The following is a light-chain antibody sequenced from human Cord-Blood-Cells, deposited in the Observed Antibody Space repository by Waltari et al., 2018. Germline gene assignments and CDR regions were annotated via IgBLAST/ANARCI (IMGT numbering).Light chain of an antibody. V-gene: IGLV2-14*03. CDR3: SSYTSSSTWV. CDR1: SSAVGGYND. J-gene: IGLJ3*02. CDR2: DVS. Sequence: QAALPQPASFSGYPEPPISISCTGTSSAVGGYNDVCWYQHHPGKAPKLMIYDVSNRHSGVSNRFSGSKSGNTASLTISGLQSEDEADYYCSSYTSSSTWVFGGGTKLTVL.